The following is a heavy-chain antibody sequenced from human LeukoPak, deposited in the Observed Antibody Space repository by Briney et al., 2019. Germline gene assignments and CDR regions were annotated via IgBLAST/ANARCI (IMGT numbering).Heavy chain of an antibody. CDR3: ARGRWSGYFGDY. J-gene: IGHJ4*02. D-gene: IGHD3-3*01. CDR2: INPGGGSA. CDR1: GYTFTSYF. V-gene: IGHV1-46*01. Sequence: ASVKVSCKAPGYTFTSYFMHWVRQAPGQGLEWMGLINPGGGSAIYAQKFQGRVTITRDMSTTTVYMELSSLRSEDTAVYYCARGRWSGYFGDYWGQGTLVTVSS.